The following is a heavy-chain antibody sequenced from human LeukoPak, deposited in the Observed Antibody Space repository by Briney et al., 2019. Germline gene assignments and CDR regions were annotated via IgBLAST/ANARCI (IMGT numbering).Heavy chain of an antibody. V-gene: IGHV4-39*01. J-gene: IGHJ4*02. Sequence: PSETLSLTCTVSGGSISSNNYFWGWIRQPPGKGLEWIGSNNYIGTTYYNPSLKSRVTVSVDTSKNQFSLNLSSVTAPDTAVYYCAKTSAGWDWGQGTLVTVSS. CDR2: NNYIGTT. D-gene: IGHD6-13*01. CDR3: AKTSAGWD. CDR1: GGSISSNNYF.